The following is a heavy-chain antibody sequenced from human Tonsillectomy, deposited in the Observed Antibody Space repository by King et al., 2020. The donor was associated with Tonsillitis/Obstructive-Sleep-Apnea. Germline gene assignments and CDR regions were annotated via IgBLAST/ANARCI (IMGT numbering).Heavy chain of an antibody. J-gene: IGHJ6*02. CDR3: AREGDYNILTDYYSGPYYYYGMDV. D-gene: IGHD3-9*01. CDR2: INSDGSST. Sequence: VQLVESGGGLVQAGGSLRLSCAASGFTFSSYWMHWVRQAPGKGLVWVSRINSDGSSTSYADSVKGRFTISRDNAKNTLYLQMNSLRAEDTAVYYCAREGDYNILTDYYSGPYYYYGMDVWGQGTTVTVSS. CDR1: GFTFSSYW. V-gene: IGHV3-74*01.